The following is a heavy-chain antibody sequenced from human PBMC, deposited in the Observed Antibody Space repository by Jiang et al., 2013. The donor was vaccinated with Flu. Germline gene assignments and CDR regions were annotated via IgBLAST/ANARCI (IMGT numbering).Heavy chain of an antibody. CDR1: GGSLSSDKW. CDR3: SRHDFYSLDY. CDR2: ISHGGTT. Sequence: GPGLVKPSETLSLTCAVSGGSLSSDKWWSWVRQPPGRGLEWIGEISHGGTTNYNPSLNSRVTMSMDKSKNQLSLILRSVTAADTATYYCSRHDFYSLDYWGQGTLVTVSS. D-gene: IGHD3/OR15-3a*01. J-gene: IGHJ4*02. V-gene: IGHV4-4*02.